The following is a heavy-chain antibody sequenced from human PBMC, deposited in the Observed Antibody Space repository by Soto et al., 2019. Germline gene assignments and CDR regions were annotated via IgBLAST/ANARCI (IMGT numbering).Heavy chain of an antibody. Sequence: QVQVVQSGGEVKKPGASVKVSCKTSGYTFTNYGISWVRQAPGRGLEWLGWTSAYNGNTNYAQKFQGRVTMTTDTSTSTVYMELRSLRSDDPAVYYCARDSTNRAKFDYWGQGTLVTVSS. CDR1: GYTFTNYG. D-gene: IGHD2-8*01. J-gene: IGHJ4*02. V-gene: IGHV1-18*01. CDR3: ARDSTNRAKFDY. CDR2: TSAYNGNT.